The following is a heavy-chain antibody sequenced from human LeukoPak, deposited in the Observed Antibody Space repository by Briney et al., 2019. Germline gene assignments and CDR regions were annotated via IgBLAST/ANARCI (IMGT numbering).Heavy chain of an antibody. J-gene: IGHJ4*02. V-gene: IGHV4-34*01. D-gene: IGHD3-10*01. Sequence: SETLSLTCAVYGGSFSGYYWSWIRQPPGKGLEWIVEINHSGSTNYNPSLKSRVTISVDTSKDQFSLKLSSVTAADTAVYYCASPGATYYYGSGSFFYWGQGTLVTVSS. CDR1: GGSFSGYY. CDR2: INHSGST. CDR3: ASPGATYYYGSGSFFY.